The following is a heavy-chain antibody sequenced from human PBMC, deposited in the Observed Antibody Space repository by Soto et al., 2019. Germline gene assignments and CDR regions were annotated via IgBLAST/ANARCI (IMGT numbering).Heavy chain of an antibody. CDR2: IIPTFGTA. V-gene: IGHV1-69*13. CDR3: ARGGNAVTNYWYFDL. Sequence: SVKVSCKASGGTFSSYAISWVRQAPGQGLEWMGGIIPTFGTANYAQKFQGRVTITADESTSTAYMELSSLRSEDTAVYYCARGGNAVTNYWYFDLWGRGTLVTVSS. J-gene: IGHJ2*01. CDR1: GGTFSSYA. D-gene: IGHD1-1*01.